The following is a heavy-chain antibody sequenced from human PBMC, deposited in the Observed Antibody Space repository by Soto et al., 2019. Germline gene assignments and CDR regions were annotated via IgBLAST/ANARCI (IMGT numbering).Heavy chain of an antibody. J-gene: IGHJ4*02. CDR2: VSYSGST. Sequence: PSETLSLTCTVSGGSISSTTYYWGWIRQPPGKGLEWIGSVSYSGSTYYSPSLKSRVTISVDTAKNQFSVKLSSVTAADTSVYYCAGHPTALVTGGFDYLGQGALVTVSS. V-gene: IGHV4-39*01. CDR3: AGHPTALVTGGFDY. D-gene: IGHD5-18*01. CDR1: GGSISSTTYY.